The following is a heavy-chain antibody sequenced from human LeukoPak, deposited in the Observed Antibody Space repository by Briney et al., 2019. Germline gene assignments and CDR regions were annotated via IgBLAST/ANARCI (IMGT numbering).Heavy chain of an antibody. V-gene: IGHV3-23*01. J-gene: IGHJ4*02. Sequence: PGGSLRLSCAASAFTFSSYAMSWVRQTPGKGLEWVSTISGSGGSTYYADSVKGRFTISRDNSKNTLYLQMNSLRAEDTAIYYCAKSSWSVTPGYFDYWGQGTLVTVSS. CDR1: AFTFSSYA. CDR3: AKSSWSVTPGYFDY. CDR2: ISGSGGST. D-gene: IGHD4-17*01.